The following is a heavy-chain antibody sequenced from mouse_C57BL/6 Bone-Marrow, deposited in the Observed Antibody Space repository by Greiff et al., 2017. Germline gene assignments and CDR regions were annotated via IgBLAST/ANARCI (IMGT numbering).Heavy chain of an antibody. CDR1: GYTFTSYW. CDR2: IDPSDSYT. CDR3: ARRGVTTVVASDYLDY. V-gene: IGHV1-59*01. D-gene: IGHD1-1*01. J-gene: IGHJ2*01. Sequence: QVQLQQPGAELVRPGTSVKLSCKASGYTFTSYWMHWVKQRPGQGLEWIGVIDPSDSYTNYNQKFKGKATLTVDTSSSTAYMQLSSLTSEDSAVYYCARRGVTTVVASDYLDYWGQGTTLTVSS.